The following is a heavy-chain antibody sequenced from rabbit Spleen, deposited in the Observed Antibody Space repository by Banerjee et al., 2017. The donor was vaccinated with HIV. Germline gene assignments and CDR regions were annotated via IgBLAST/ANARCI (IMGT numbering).Heavy chain of an antibody. CDR1: GFSFSSAYD. V-gene: IGHV1S40*01. Sequence: QSLEESGGDLVKPGASLTLTCTASGFSFSSAYDMCWVRQAPGKGLEWIASIYTGGTNPYYASWAKGRFTVSKTSSTTVTLQMTSLTAADTATYFCARGSSGGYPCNLWGPGTLVTVS. J-gene: IGHJ4*01. CDR2: IYTGGTNP. D-gene: IGHD1-1*01. CDR3: ARGSSGGYPCNL.